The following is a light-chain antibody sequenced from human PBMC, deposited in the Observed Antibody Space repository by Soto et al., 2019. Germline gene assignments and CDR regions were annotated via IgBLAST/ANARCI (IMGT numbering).Light chain of an antibody. V-gene: IGLV2-14*01. J-gene: IGLJ3*02. CDR3: SAYAARSTLV. CDR1: MRDVGAYNL. Sequence: QSALTQPASVSGSAGQSITISCSGTMRDVGAYNLVSWYQQHPGTAPKLIIYEVRNRPSGISSRFSGSRSGNTASLTISGLQPEDEGDYHCSAYAARSTLVFGGGTKVTVL. CDR2: EVR.